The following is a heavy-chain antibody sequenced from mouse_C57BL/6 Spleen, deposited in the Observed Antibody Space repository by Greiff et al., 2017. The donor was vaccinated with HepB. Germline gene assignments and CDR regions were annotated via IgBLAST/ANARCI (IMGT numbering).Heavy chain of an antibody. Sequence: EVKLMESGGGLVQPKGSLKLSCAASGFSFNTYAMNWVRQAPGKGLEWVARIRSKSNNYATYYADSVKDRFTISRDDSESMLYLQMNNLKTEDTAMYYCVRNYDYDAGWFAYWGQGTLVTVSA. CDR2: IRSKSNNYAT. CDR1: GFSFNTYA. D-gene: IGHD2-4*01. CDR3: VRNYDYDAGWFAY. V-gene: IGHV10-1*01. J-gene: IGHJ3*01.